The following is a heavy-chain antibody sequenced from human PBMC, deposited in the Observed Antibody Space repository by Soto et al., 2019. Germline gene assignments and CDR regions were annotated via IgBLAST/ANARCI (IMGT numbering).Heavy chain of an antibody. J-gene: IGHJ3*02. V-gene: IGHV4-31*03. D-gene: IGHD3-22*01. CDR3: ARGLYDSSGYYYVGDAFDI. Sequence: LTCTVTGGSISSGGYYWSWIRQQPGKGLEWIGYIYYSGSTYYNPSLKSRVTISVDTSQNQFSLKLSSVTAADTAVYYCARGLYDSSGYYYVGDAFDIWGQGTMVTVSS. CDR2: IYYSGST. CDR1: GGSISSGGYY.